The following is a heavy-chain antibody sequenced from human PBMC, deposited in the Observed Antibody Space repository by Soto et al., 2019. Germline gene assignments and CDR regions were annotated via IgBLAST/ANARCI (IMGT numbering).Heavy chain of an antibody. D-gene: IGHD3-3*01. CDR1: GGSFSGYY. Sequence: AETLSLTCAVYGGSFSGYYWSWIRQPPGKGLEWIGEINHSGSTNYNPSLKSRVTISVDTSKNQFSLKLSSVTAADTAVYYCARERPITIFGVVIPSYMDVWGKGTTVTVSS. CDR2: INHSGST. J-gene: IGHJ6*03. CDR3: ARERPITIFGVVIPSYMDV. V-gene: IGHV4-34*01.